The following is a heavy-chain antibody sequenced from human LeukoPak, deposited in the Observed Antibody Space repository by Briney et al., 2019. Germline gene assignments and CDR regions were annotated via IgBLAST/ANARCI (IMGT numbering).Heavy chain of an antibody. CDR3: ARVSYYYGSGSYRPTAVYYFDY. J-gene: IGHJ4*02. CDR2: INGPASNI. V-gene: IGHV3-48*03. CDR1: GFTFSLNE. D-gene: IGHD3-10*01. Sequence: GGSLRLSCAASGFTFSLNEMNWVRQAPGKGLEWVSYINGPASNIFYADSVKGRFTISRDNAKNSLYLQMNSLRAEDTAVYYCARVSYYYGSGSYRPTAVYYFDYWGQGTLVTVSS.